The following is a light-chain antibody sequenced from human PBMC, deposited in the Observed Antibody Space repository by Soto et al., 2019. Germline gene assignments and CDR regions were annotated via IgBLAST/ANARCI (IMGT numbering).Light chain of an antibody. CDR2: DAS. J-gene: IGKJ4*01. CDR3: QQYNSWPPLT. Sequence: EIVMTQSPATLSVSPGERVTLSCRACETVNSDLAWYQQKPGQPPRLLIYDASTRATGLPARFSGSGSGTEFTLTISSLQSEDFGVYYCQQYNSWPPLTFGGGTKVEIK. V-gene: IGKV3-15*01. CDR1: ETVNSD.